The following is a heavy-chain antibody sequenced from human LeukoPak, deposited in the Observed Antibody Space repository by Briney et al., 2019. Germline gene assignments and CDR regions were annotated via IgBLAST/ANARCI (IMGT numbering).Heavy chain of an antibody. CDR1: GGSISSGGYS. CDR2: VYYSGNT. Sequence: SETLSLTCAVSGGSISSGGYSWSWIRQPPGKGLEWIGSVYYSGNTYYNPSLRSRVTISVDTSKNQFSLKLSSVTAVDTAVYYRAKNWGSVGWFDPWGQGTLVTVSS. CDR3: AKNWGSVGWFDP. D-gene: IGHD7-27*01. J-gene: IGHJ5*02. V-gene: IGHV4-30-2*03.